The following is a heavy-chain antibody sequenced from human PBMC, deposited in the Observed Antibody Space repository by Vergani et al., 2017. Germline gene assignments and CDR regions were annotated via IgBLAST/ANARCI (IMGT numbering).Heavy chain of an antibody. J-gene: IGHJ2*01. CDR1: GGTFSNYG. CDR2: NIPIFGTA. V-gene: IGHV1-69*13. D-gene: IGHD1-1*01. Sequence: QVQLVQSGAEVKKPGSSVKVSCKASGGTFSNYGISWVRQAPGQGLEWMGGNIPIFGTANYAQKFQGRATITADESTSTAYMELSSLSSEDTAMYYCARGERARVRSSWYFDLWGRGTLVTVSS. CDR3: ARGERARVRSSWYFDL.